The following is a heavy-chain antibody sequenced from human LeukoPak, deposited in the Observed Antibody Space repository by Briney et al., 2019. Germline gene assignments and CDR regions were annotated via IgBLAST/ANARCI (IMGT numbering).Heavy chain of an antibody. CDR1: GYTFTGYH. V-gene: IGHV1-2*02. CDR2: INPNSGGT. CDR3: ARDNRRTPAAISLLGY. J-gene: IGHJ4*02. Sequence: ASVKVSCKATGYTFTGYHIHWVRQARAQGRDWMGWINPNSGGTNYAQKFQGRVTMTRDPFISTAYMELSRLRSDDPAVYYCARDNRRTPAAISLLGYWGQGTLVTVSS. D-gene: IGHD2-2*02.